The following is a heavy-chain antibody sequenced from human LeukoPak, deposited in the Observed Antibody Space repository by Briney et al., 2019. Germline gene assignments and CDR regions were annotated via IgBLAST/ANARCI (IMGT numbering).Heavy chain of an antibody. V-gene: IGHV1-18*01. J-gene: IGHJ1*01. CDR2: ISAYNGNT. Sequence: ASVKVSCKASGYTFTSYGISWVRQAPGQGLEWMGWISAYNGNTNYAQKLQGRVTMTTDTSTSTAYMELRSLRSDDTAVYYCARGDYYDSSGIDGYVQHWGQGTLVTVSS. CDR1: GYTFTSYG. D-gene: IGHD3-22*01. CDR3: ARGDYYDSSGIDGYVQH.